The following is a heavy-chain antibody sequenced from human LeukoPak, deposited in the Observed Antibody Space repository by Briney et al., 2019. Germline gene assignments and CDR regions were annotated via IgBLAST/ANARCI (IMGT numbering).Heavy chain of an antibody. CDR1: GFTFSSYW. CDR2: INTDGSST. D-gene: IGHD3-10*01. CDR3: ARVSLWFGEAMDV. J-gene: IGHJ6*04. V-gene: IGHV3-74*01. Sequence: GGSLRLSCAASGFTFSSYWMHWVRQAPGKGLVWVSRINTDGSSTSYADSVKGRFTISRDNAKNTLYLQMNSLRAEDTAVYYCARVSLWFGEAMDVWGKGTTVTVSS.